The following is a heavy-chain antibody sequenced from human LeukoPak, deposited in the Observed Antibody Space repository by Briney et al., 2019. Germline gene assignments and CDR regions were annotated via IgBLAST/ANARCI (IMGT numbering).Heavy chain of an antibody. CDR1: GFTFSTYI. D-gene: IGHD3-22*01. CDR3: ARDHESSGYPTSDY. Sequence: GGSLRLSCEASGFTFSTYIMTWVRQAPGKGLEWVSTIKAGAEATFYADSVKDRFTISRDNLKNTLYLQMNSLRADDTALYFCARDHESSGYPTSDYWAREPWSPSPQ. CDR2: IKAGAEAT. V-gene: IGHV3-23*01. J-gene: IGHJ4*02.